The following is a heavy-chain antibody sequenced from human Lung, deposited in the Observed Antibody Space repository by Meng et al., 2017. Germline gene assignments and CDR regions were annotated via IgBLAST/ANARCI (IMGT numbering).Heavy chain of an antibody. Sequence: GESLKISCAASGFTFRSYRMNWVRQAPGKGLEWVSSISSGSSSIYYADSLKGRFTISRDDAKNSLYLQMNSLRVEDTAVYYCARDHYYDSSGYDQPSDAFDIWGRGTMVTVSS. CDR1: GFTFRSYR. J-gene: IGHJ3*02. CDR2: ISSGSSSI. D-gene: IGHD3-22*01. CDR3: ARDHYYDSSGYDQPSDAFDI. V-gene: IGHV3-21*01.